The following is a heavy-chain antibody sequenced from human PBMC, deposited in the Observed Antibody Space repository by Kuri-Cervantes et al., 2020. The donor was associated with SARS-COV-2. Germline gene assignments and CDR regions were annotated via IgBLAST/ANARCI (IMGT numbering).Heavy chain of an antibody. CDR1: GYTFTSYG. Sequence: ASVKVSCKASGYTFTSYGISWVRQAPGQGLEWMGWISAYNGNTNYAQKLQGRVTMTTDTSTSTAYMELRSLRSDDTAVYYCARVGLMITFGGVIVIPPDYWGQGTLVTDSS. D-gene: IGHD3-16*02. CDR2: ISAYNGNT. CDR3: ARVGLMITFGGVIVIPPDY. J-gene: IGHJ4*02. V-gene: IGHV1-18*01.